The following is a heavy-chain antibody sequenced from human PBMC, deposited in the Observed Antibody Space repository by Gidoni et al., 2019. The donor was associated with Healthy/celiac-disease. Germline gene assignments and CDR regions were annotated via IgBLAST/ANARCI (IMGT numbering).Heavy chain of an antibody. CDR3: ATREIVVVVAATGAFDI. CDR2: IYYSGST. CDR1: GGPISSSSSY. Sequence: HLQLQESGPGLVKPSETLSLTCTVPGGPISSSSSYWGWIRQPPGKGLEWIGSIYYSGSTYYNPSLKSRVTISVDTSKNQFSLKLSSVTAADTAVYYCATREIVVVVAATGAFDIWGQGTMVTVSS. V-gene: IGHV4-39*01. J-gene: IGHJ3*02. D-gene: IGHD2-15*01.